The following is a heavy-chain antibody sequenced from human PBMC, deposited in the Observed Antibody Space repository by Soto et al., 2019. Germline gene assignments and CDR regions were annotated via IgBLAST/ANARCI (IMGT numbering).Heavy chain of an antibody. D-gene: IGHD4-17*01. V-gene: IGHV4-39*01. J-gene: IGHJ2*01. CDR2: IYFNGNT. CDR1: GRSISSSNYY. CDR3: AMSHIPYGVVYWYIDI. Sequence: QLQLQESGTGLLKSSETLSLTCTVSGRSISSSNYYWGWIRQPPGKVLEWIGSIYFNGNTYYNPSLNSRVTISLDTSKNEFSLRLSAVIGADTAVYLCAMSHIPYGVVYWYIDIWGHGKLVNVSS.